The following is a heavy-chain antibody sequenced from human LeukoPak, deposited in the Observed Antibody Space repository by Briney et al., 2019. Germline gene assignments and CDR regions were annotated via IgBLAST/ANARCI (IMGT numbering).Heavy chain of an antibody. CDR1: GFTFTTYA. Sequence: PGGSLRLSCAASGFTFTTYAMSWVRQAPGKGLEWVSAISGRGGSTYYADSVKGRFTISRDNSKNTLYLQMNSLRAEDTAVYYCATGGSSLLVGYFDYWGPGTLVTVSS. V-gene: IGHV3-23*01. CDR3: ATGGSSLLVGYFDY. J-gene: IGHJ4*02. D-gene: IGHD3-16*01. CDR2: ISGRGGST.